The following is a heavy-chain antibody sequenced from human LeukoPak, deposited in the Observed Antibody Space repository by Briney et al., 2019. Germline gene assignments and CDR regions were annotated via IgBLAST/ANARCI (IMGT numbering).Heavy chain of an antibody. CDR2: INSDGSNT. J-gene: IGHJ6*02. CDR3: ARAKDIVVVPIANYGMDV. D-gene: IGHD2-2*01. V-gene: IGHV3-74*03. Sequence: GGSLKLSCAASGFTFSSSWMHWVRQAPGMGLVWVSHINSDGSNTKYADSVKGRFTISRDNAKNSLYLQMNGLRAEDSAAYYCARAKDIVVVPIANYGMDVWGQGTTVTVSS. CDR1: GFTFSSSW.